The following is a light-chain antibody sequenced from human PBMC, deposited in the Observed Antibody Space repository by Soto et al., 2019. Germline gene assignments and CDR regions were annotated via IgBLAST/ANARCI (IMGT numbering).Light chain of an antibody. J-gene: IGLJ1*01. CDR1: YSNIGSNF. CDR2: RNN. CDR3: ATWDDFLSGHV. Sequence: QSVLTQPPSASGTPGQTVSISCSGDYSNIGSNFVYWYQQLPGTAPKLLIYRNNQWPSGVPDRFSGSKSGTSASLAISGLRSEDEADYYCATWDDFLSGHVFGTGTKVTVL. V-gene: IGLV1-47*01.